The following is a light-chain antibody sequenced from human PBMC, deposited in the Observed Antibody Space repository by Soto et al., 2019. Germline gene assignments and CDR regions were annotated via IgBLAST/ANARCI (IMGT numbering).Light chain of an antibody. J-gene: IGKJ1*01. V-gene: IGKV1-5*03. CDR2: KAS. CDR1: QSISSW. CDR3: QQYNIYPWT. Sequence: DIQMTQSPSTLSASVGDRVTITCRASQSISSWLAWYQQKPGKAPKLLIYKASSLESGVPSSFSGSGSGTEFTLTISSLQPDDFAIYYCQQYNIYPWTFGQGTKVEIK.